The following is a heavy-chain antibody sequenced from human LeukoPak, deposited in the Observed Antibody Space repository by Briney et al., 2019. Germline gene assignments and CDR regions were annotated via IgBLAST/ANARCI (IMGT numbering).Heavy chain of an antibody. Sequence: SETLSLTCTVSGGSISNSYWSWIRQPPGKGLEWIGYIYYSGITSYNPSLKSRVTISVDTPKNQFSLKLSSVTAADTAVYYCARLRDLYNIFDYWGQGTLVTVSS. V-gene: IGHV4-59*12. D-gene: IGHD1-1*01. CDR3: ARLRDLYNIFDY. CDR1: GGSISNSY. CDR2: IYYSGIT. J-gene: IGHJ4*02.